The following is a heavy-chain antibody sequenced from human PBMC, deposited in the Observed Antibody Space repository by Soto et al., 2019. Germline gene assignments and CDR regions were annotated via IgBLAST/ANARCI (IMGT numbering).Heavy chain of an antibody. Sequence: QVQLVQSGAEVKKPGSSVKVSCKASGGTFSSYAISWVRQAPGQGLEWMGGIIPIFGTANYAQKFQGRVPITADESTSTAYMGLSSLRSEDTAVYYCARESSSGYRGQRGFDYWGQGTLVTVSS. D-gene: IGHD3-22*01. CDR2: IIPIFGTA. CDR1: GGTFSSYA. V-gene: IGHV1-69*01. J-gene: IGHJ4*02. CDR3: ARESSSGYRGQRGFDY.